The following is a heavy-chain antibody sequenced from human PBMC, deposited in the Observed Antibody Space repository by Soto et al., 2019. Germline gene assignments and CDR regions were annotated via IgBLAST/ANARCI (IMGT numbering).Heavy chain of an antibody. D-gene: IGHD5-12*01. J-gene: IGHJ4*01. Sequence: QVQLVESGGGVVQPGRSLRLSCAASGFSFSTYGMHWVRQAPGKGLEWVAVISYDGSNKYYADSVKGRFTISRDNSKNTLYLQMNSRRAEDTAVYYCAKARGYSGYDAEDYFDYWGHGTLVTVSS. CDR3: AKARGYSGYDAEDYFDY. CDR2: ISYDGSNK. CDR1: GFSFSTYG. V-gene: IGHV3-30*18.